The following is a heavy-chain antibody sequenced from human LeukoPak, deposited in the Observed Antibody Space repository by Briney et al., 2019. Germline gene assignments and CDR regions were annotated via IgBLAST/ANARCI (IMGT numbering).Heavy chain of an antibody. Sequence: PGRSLRLSCAASGVTFSTYAMNWVRQAPGKGLEWVSSISSNSSYIYYADSVKGRFTISRDNTKNSLYLQMNSLRAEDTAVYYCARDSPYGTAGYWGQGTLVTVSS. CDR2: ISSNSSYI. D-gene: IGHD2-8*02. CDR3: ARDSPYGTAGY. CDR1: GVTFSTYA. V-gene: IGHV3-21*01. J-gene: IGHJ4*02.